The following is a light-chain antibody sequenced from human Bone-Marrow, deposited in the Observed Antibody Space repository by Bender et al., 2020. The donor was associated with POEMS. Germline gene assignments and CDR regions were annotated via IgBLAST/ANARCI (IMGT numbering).Light chain of an antibody. CDR2: DVI. V-gene: IGLV2-14*01. CDR1: SSDIAIYDF. Sequence: QSALTQPASVSGSPGQSITISCTGTSSDIAIYDFVSWYQQHPGKVPKLIIYDVINRPSGISDRFSGSKSRDTASLTISVLQTEDEAVYYCSSYSNTDTHVVFGGGTTLTVL. J-gene: IGLJ2*01. CDR3: SSYSNTDTHVV.